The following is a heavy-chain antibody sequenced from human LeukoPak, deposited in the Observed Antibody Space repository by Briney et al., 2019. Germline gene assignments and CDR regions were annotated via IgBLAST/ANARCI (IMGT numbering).Heavy chain of an antibody. V-gene: IGHV3-9*01. CDR2: ISWNSGSI. CDR3: ARVGWSTESYYFDY. Sequence: PGGSLRHSCAASGFTFDDYAMHWVRQAPGKGLEWVSGISWNSGSIGYADSVKGRFTISRDNARNSLYLQMSSLRTEDTALYYCARVGWSTESYYFDYWGQGTLVTVSS. J-gene: IGHJ4*02. D-gene: IGHD2-15*01. CDR1: GFTFDDYA.